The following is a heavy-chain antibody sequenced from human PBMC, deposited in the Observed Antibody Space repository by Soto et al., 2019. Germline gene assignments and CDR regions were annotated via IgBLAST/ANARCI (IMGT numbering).Heavy chain of an antibody. J-gene: IGHJ4*02. Sequence: QVQLVESGGRVVQPGMSLSLSCAASGFTFSNYGMHWVRQAPGKGLEWVTHLSNNGNNKLYADSVKGRFIISRDNSKNTLYLQMTSLIPEDTAVYYCAKDGADTGTYHLDHWGQGTLVTVSS. CDR2: LSNNGNNK. D-gene: IGHD1-26*01. V-gene: IGHV3-30*18. CDR3: AKDGADTGTYHLDH. CDR1: GFTFSNYG.